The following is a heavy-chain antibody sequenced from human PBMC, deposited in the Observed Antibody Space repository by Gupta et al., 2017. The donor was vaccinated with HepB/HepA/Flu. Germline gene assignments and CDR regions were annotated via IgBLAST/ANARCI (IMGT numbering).Heavy chain of an antibody. CDR1: GFIFSNYA. V-gene: IGHV3-33*01. CDR3: TRDGLEWLLHWYFDL. Sequence: QEQLVVSGGCAVQPRRSVRLSRAASGFIFSNYAMHWVRQSPGKGLEWVAVIWYDGTNKYYADSVQGRFTISRDNSKSTFYLQMDSLRADDTAIYYCTRDGLEWLLHWYFDLWGAAPWSLSP. CDR2: IWYDGTNK. D-gene: IGHD3-3*01. J-gene: IGHJ2*01.